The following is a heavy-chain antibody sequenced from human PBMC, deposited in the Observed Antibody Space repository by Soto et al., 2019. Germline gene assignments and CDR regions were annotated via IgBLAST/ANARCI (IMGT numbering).Heavy chain of an antibody. V-gene: IGHV3-48*02. Sequence: EVQLVESGGGLVQPGGSLRLSCAASGFTFSSYSMNWVRQAPGKGLEWVSYISSSSSTIYYADSVKGRFTISRDNANNSLYLQMNSLRDEDTAVYYCAREYYEILTGYFDYWGQGTLVTVSS. CDR1: GFTFSSYS. D-gene: IGHD3-9*01. CDR2: ISSSSSTI. CDR3: AREYYEILTGYFDY. J-gene: IGHJ4*02.